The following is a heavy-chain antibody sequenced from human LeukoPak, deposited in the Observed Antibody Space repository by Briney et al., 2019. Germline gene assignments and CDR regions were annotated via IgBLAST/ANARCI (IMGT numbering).Heavy chain of an antibody. V-gene: IGHV4-59*01. CDR2: IYYSTA. Sequence: SESLSLTCTVSGGSIVSYSWNWSRQPPGKGLEWIGNIYYSTANYNPFLKSRVAISVDTSMNQFSLKLTSVTAADTAVYYCARVTDDRIDYWGQGTLVTVSS. D-gene: IGHD1-1*01. J-gene: IGHJ4*02. CDR1: GGSIVSYS. CDR3: ARVTDDRIDY.